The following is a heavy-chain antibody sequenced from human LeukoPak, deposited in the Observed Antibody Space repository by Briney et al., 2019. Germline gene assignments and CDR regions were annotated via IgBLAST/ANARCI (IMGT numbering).Heavy chain of an antibody. Sequence: SETLSLTCAVYGGSFSGYYWSWIRQPPGKGLEWIGEISHSGSTNYNPSLKSRVTISVDTSKNQFSLKLSSVTAADTAVYYCARGRRNRQGPNIVVVPAATQNWFDPWGQGTLVTVSS. CDR3: ARGRRNRQGPNIVVVPAATQNWFDP. D-gene: IGHD2-2*01. J-gene: IGHJ5*02. V-gene: IGHV4-34*01. CDR2: ISHSGST. CDR1: GGSFSGYY.